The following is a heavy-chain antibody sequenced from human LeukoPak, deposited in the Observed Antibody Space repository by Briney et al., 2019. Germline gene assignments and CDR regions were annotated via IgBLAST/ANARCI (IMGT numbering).Heavy chain of an antibody. J-gene: IGHJ5*02. Sequence: TSQTLSLTCTVSGGSISSGDYYWSWIRQPPGKVLEWIGYIYYSGSTYYNPSLKSRVTISVDTSKNQFSLKLSSVTAADTAVYYCANSITGTTEGDWFHPWGQGTLVTVSS. CDR3: ANSITGTTEGDWFHP. V-gene: IGHV4-30-4*08. CDR1: GGSISSGDYY. D-gene: IGHD1-7*01. CDR2: IYYSGST.